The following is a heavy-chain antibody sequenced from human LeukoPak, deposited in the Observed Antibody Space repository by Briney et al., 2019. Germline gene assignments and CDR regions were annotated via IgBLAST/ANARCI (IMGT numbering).Heavy chain of an antibody. CDR1: GFTFNDYS. CDR3: ARKASRESPTQFYYFDS. Sequence: PGGSLRLSCAASGFTFNDYSVNWVRQAPGRGLEWVSSISSRSTCIYYADSVKGRFTISRDNAKNSLYLQMNSLRAEDTAVYYCARKASRESPTQFYYFDSWGQGTLVTVSS. D-gene: IGHD1-26*01. J-gene: IGHJ4*02. V-gene: IGHV3-21*01. CDR2: ISSRSTCI.